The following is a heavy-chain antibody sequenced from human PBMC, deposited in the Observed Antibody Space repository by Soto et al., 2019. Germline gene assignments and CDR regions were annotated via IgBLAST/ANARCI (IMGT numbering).Heavy chain of an antibody. CDR3: ARGVNIVVVPAALYYYYGMDV. CDR1: GFTFSSYW. V-gene: IGHV3-7*03. J-gene: IGHJ6*02. CDR2: IKQDGSEK. D-gene: IGHD2-2*01. Sequence: GGSLRLSCAASGFTFSSYWMSWVRQAPGKGLEWVANIKQDGSEKYYVDSVKGRFTISRDNAKNSLYLQMNSLRREDTAVYYCARGVNIVVVPAALYYYYGMDVWGQGTTVTVSS.